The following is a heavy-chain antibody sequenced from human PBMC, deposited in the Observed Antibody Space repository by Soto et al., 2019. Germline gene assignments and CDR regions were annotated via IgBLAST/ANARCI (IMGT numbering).Heavy chain of an antibody. V-gene: IGHV1-2*04. CDR3: ARPWYSSSWPLFDY. Sequence: ASVKVSCKASGYTFTGYYMHWVRQAPGQGLEWMGWINPNSGGTNYAQKFQGWVTMTRDTSTSTVYMELSSLRSEDTAVYYCARPWYSSSWPLFDYWGQRTLVTVSS. CDR1: GYTFTGYY. J-gene: IGHJ4*02. CDR2: INPNSGGT. D-gene: IGHD6-13*01.